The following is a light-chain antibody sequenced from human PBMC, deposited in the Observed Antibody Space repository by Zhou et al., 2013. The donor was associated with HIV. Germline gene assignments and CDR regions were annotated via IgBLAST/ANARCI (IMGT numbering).Light chain of an antibody. J-gene: IGKJ1*01. V-gene: IGKV1-5*03. Sequence: DIQLTQSPSSLSASVGDRVTITCRASQTISTYLNWYQHKPGKAPKLLIYKASSLESGVPSRFSGSGSGTEFTLTISSLQPDDFATYYCQHYNTYLLTFGQGTKVEIK. CDR1: QTISTY. CDR2: KAS. CDR3: QHYNTYLLT.